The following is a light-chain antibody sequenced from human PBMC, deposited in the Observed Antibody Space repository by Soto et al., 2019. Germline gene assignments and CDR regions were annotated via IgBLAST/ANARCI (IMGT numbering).Light chain of an antibody. CDR3: MQALQTPRT. CDR1: QSLLYRNGFHY. CDR2: LGS. J-gene: IGKJ5*01. Sequence: DIVMTQSPLSLPVTLGEPASISCRYSQSLLYRNGFHYLDWYLQKPGQSPQLLIYLGSNRASGVPDRFSGSGSGTDFTLKISRVEAEDVGVYYCMQALQTPRTFGQGTRLEIK. V-gene: IGKV2-28*01.